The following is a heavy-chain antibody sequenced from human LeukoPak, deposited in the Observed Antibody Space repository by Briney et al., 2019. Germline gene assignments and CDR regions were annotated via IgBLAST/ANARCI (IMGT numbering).Heavy chain of an antibody. J-gene: IGHJ4*02. CDR2: INHSGST. Sequence: SETLSLTCAVYGGSFSGYYWSWIRQPPGKGLEWIGEINHSGSTNYNPSLKSRVTISVDTSKNQFSLKLSSVTGADTAVYYCARDRSSSWHFDYWGQGTLVTVSP. CDR1: GGSFSGYY. CDR3: ARDRSSSWHFDY. D-gene: IGHD6-13*01. V-gene: IGHV4-34*01.